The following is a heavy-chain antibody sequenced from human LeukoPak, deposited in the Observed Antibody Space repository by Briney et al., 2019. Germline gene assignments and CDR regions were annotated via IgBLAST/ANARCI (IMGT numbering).Heavy chain of an antibody. CDR3: ARDLPYDYVWGNPVAFDY. J-gene: IGHJ4*02. D-gene: IGHD3-16*01. Sequence: SETLSLTCTVSGGSISSYYWSWIRQPPGKGLEWIGYIYYSGSTNYNPSLKSRVTISVDTSRNQFSLKLSSVTAADTAVYYCARDLPYDYVWGNPVAFDYWGQGTLVTVSS. CDR1: GGSISSYY. V-gene: IGHV4-59*12. CDR2: IYYSGST.